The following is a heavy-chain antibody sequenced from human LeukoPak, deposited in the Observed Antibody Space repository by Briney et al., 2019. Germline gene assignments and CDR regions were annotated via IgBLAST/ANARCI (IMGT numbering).Heavy chain of an antibody. V-gene: IGHV4-59*08. J-gene: IGHJ4*02. D-gene: IGHD4-17*01. Sequence: PSETLSLTCTVSGGSISTYYWNWIRQPPGKGLEWIGYINYSGTTSYNPSLKSRVYTSMDTSNKQFSLRLTSVTAADTAVYYCARSPPLYGDYAQFYFDYWGQGALVTVSS. CDR1: GGSISTYY. CDR3: ARSPPLYGDYAQFYFDY. CDR2: INYSGTT.